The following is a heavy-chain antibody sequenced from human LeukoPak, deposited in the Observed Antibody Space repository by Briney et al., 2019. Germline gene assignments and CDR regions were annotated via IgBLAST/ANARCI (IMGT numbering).Heavy chain of an antibody. CDR2: INSGSSTI. V-gene: IGHV3-48*02. CDR3: ARTRSKVGTPTSDY. J-gene: IGHJ4*02. Sequence: PGGSLRLSCAASGFIVSSNYMSWVRQAPGKGLEWVSYINSGSSTIYYVDSVEGRFTISRDNAKNSLYLQINSLRDEDTAVYHCARTRSKVGTPTSDYWGQGTLVTVSS. D-gene: IGHD4-23*01. CDR1: GFIVSSNY.